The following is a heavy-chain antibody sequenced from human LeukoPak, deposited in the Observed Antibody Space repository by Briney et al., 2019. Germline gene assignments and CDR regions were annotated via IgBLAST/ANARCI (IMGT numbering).Heavy chain of an antibody. CDR2: IYYSGST. J-gene: IGHJ5*02. V-gene: IGHV4-59*01. Sequence: SETLSLTCTVSGGSISSYYWSWIRQPPGKGLEWIGYIYYSGSTNYNPSLKSRVTISVDTSKNQFSLKLSSVTAADTAVYYCARMVVAATVYWFDHWGQGTLVTVSS. D-gene: IGHD2-15*01. CDR3: ARMVVAATVYWFDH. CDR1: GGSISSYY.